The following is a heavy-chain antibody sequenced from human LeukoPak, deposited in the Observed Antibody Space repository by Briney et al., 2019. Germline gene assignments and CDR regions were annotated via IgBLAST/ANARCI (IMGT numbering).Heavy chain of an antibody. J-gene: IGHJ4*02. Sequence: PGGSLRLSCAASGFTFSSYWMHWVRHVPGEGLVWVARINNDGSSTSYADSVKGRFTISRDNAKNTLYLQMDSLSAEDTAVYYCTRVLIGGGRCFDFWGQGTLVTVSS. V-gene: IGHV3-74*01. D-gene: IGHD2-15*01. CDR2: INNDGSST. CDR1: GFTFSSYW. CDR3: TRVLIGGGRCFDF.